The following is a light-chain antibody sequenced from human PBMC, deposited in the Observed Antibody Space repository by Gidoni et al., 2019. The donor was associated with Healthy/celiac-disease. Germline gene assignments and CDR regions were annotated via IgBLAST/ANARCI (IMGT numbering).Light chain of an antibody. V-gene: IGKV3-15*01. CDR1: QSVSRN. CDR2: GAS. J-gene: IGKJ4*01. Sequence: EIVMTQSPATLSVSPGERATLSCRASQSVSRNLAWYQQKPGQAPRLLIYGASTRATGIPARVSGSGSGTEFTLTISSLQSEDFAVYYCQQYNNWPPLTFGGGTKVEIK. CDR3: QQYNNWPPLT.